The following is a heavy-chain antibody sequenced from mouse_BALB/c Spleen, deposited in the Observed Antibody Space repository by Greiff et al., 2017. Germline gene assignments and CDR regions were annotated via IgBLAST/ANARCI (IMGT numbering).Heavy chain of an antibody. Sequence: EVKLQESGPELVKPGASVKISCKASGYTFTDYNMHWVKQSHGKSLEWIGYIYPYNGGTGYNQKFKSKATLTVDNSSSTAYMELRSLTSEDSAVYYCAREGGDVDYFDYWGQGTTLTVSS. J-gene: IGHJ2*01. CDR2: IYPYNGGT. D-gene: IGHD1-1*02. CDR1: GYTFTDYN. V-gene: IGHV1S29*02. CDR3: AREGGDVDYFDY.